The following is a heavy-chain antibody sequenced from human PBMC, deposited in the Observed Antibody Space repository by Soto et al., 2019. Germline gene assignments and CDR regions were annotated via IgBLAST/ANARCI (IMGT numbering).Heavy chain of an antibody. Sequence: GGSLRLSCAASGFTFSSYGMHWVRQAPGKGLEWVAVISYDGSNKYYADSVKGRFTISRDNSKNTLYLQMNSLRAEDTAVYYCAKDLTDDYSNSVGFIDYWGQGTLVTVSS. V-gene: IGHV3-30*18. CDR3: AKDLTDDYSNSVGFIDY. CDR2: ISYDGSNK. CDR1: GFTFSSYG. J-gene: IGHJ4*02. D-gene: IGHD4-4*01.